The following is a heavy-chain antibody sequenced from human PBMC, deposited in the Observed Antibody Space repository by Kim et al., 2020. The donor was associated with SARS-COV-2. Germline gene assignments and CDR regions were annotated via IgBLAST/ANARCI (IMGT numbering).Heavy chain of an antibody. J-gene: IGHJ4*02. D-gene: IGHD3-16*01. CDR1: GGSISSHY. V-gene: IGHV4-59*11. CDR2: SYYSGVT. Sequence: SETLSLTCTVSGGSISSHYWSWIRQPPGKGLEWIGYSYYSGVTNYNPSLKSRVTISVDTSKNQFFLKVSSVTAADTAVYYCARESPRSIGDHYFDYWGQGTLVTVSS. CDR3: ARESPRSIGDHYFDY.